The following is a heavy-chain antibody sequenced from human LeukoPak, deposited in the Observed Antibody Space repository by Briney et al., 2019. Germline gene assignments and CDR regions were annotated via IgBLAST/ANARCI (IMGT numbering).Heavy chain of an antibody. CDR2: IYPGDSDT. Sequence: GESLKISCKGSGYSFTSYWIGWVRQMPGKGLEWMGIIYPGDSDTRYSPSFQGQVTISADKSISTAYLQWSSLKASDTAMYYCARAPSGEWLLYPPRWFDPWGQGTLVTVSS. D-gene: IGHD3-3*01. CDR1: GYSFTSYW. CDR3: ARAPSGEWLLYPPRWFDP. V-gene: IGHV5-51*01. J-gene: IGHJ5*02.